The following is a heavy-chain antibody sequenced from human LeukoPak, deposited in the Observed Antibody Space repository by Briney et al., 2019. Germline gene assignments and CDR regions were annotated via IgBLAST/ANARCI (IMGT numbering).Heavy chain of an antibody. J-gene: IGHJ4*02. Sequence: PGRSLRLSCAASGFTFRSYGMHWVRQAPGKGLEWVAVIWYDGSNKYYADSVKGRFTISRDNSKNTLYLQMNSLRAEDTAVYYCAKDPFEYSSSSYYFDYWGQGTLVTVSS. CDR2: IWYDGSNK. CDR3: AKDPFEYSSSSYYFDY. CDR1: GFTFRSYG. D-gene: IGHD6-6*01. V-gene: IGHV3-33*06.